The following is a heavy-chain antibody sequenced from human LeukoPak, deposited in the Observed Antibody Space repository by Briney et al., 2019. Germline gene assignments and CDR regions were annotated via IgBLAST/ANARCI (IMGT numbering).Heavy chain of an antibody. CDR3: ARHKSYYDSSGPWWF. J-gene: IGHJ4*02. Sequence: SETLSLTCTVSGGSISSSSYYWGWIRQPPGKGLEWIGSIYYSGSTNYNPSLKGRVTISVDTSRNQFSLKLSSVTAADTAVYYCARHKSYYDSSGPWWFWGQGTLVTVSS. CDR2: IYYSGST. V-gene: IGHV4-39*01. D-gene: IGHD3-22*01. CDR1: GGSISSSSYY.